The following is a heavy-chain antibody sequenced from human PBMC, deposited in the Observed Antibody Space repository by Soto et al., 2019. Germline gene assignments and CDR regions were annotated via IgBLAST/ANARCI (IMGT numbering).Heavy chain of an antibody. Sequence: VGSLRLSCAASGFTVSSNYMSWVRQAPGKGLEWVSVIYSGGSTYYADSVKGRFTISRDNSKNTLYLQMNSLRAEDTAVYYCARGYCSGGSCYSRLHYAFDIWGQGTMVTV. CDR1: GFTVSSNY. CDR3: ARGYCSGGSCYSRLHYAFDI. CDR2: IYSGGST. D-gene: IGHD2-15*01. J-gene: IGHJ3*02. V-gene: IGHV3-66*01.